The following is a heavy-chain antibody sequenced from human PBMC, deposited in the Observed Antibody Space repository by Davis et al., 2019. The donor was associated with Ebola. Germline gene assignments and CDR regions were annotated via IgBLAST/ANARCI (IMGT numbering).Heavy chain of an antibody. Sequence: MPGGSLRLSCTVSGGSISSSSYYWGWIRQPPGKGLAWIGSIYYSGSTYYNPSLKSRVTTSIDTSKNEFSLKLSSVTAADTAVYYCTRDLWGDYSFDYWGQGTLVTVSS. CDR1: GGSISSSSYY. CDR3: TRDLWGDYSFDY. CDR2: IYYSGST. V-gene: IGHV4-39*07. D-gene: IGHD3-16*01. J-gene: IGHJ4*02.